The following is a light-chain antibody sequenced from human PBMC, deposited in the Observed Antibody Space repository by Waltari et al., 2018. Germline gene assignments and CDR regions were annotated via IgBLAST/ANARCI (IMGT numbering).Light chain of an antibody. Sequence: IQLTQSPSSLSASIGDRVTITCQASQAITNYLNWYQQKPGKAPKLLIHDASKLEAGVPSRFSGSQSGTHFTLTISGLQPEDVATYYCQRYDNLPIFAFGPRTTVHIK. V-gene: IGKV1-33*01. J-gene: IGKJ3*01. CDR3: QRYDNLPIFA. CDR1: QAITNY. CDR2: DAS.